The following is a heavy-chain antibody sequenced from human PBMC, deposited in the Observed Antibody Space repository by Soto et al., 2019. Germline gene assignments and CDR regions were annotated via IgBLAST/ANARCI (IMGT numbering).Heavy chain of an antibody. CDR3: ARVSPNYYDSSGYYGSLGY. CDR2: IIPIFGTA. V-gene: IGHV1-69*01. D-gene: IGHD3-22*01. Sequence: QVQLVQSGAEVKKPGSSVKVSCKASVGTFSSYAISWVRQAPGQGLEWMGGIIPIFGTANYAQKFQGRVTITADESTSPAYMELSSLRSEDTAVYYCARVSPNYYDSSGYYGSLGYWGQGTLVTVSS. J-gene: IGHJ4*02. CDR1: VGTFSSYA.